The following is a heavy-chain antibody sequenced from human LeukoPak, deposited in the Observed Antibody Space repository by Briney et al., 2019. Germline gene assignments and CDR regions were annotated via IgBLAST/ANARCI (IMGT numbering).Heavy chain of an antibody. CDR2: INPNSGGT. D-gene: IGHD2-2*01. CDR1: GYTFTDYY. V-gene: IGHV1-2*02. Sequence: ASVKVSCKASGYTFTDYYIHWVRQAPGQGLEWMAWINPNSGGTYYAQNFHDRITLTRDTSISTAYMELSRLRSDDTAIYYCARANALYCSSTSCLFVYWGQGTLVTVSS. CDR3: ARANALYCSSTSCLFVY. J-gene: IGHJ4*02.